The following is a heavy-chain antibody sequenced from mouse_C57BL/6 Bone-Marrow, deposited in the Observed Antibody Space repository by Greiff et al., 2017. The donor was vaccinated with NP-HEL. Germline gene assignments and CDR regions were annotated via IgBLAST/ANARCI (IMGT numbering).Heavy chain of an antibody. J-gene: IGHJ1*03. D-gene: IGHD6-1*01. Sequence: VQLQQPGAELVRPGSSVKLSCKASGYTFTSYWMHWVKQRPIQGLEWIGNIDPSDSETHYNQKFKDKATLTVDKSSSTAYMQRSSLTSEDSAVYYCARPGSNYWYFDVWGTGTTVTVSS. CDR3: ARPGSNYWYFDV. CDR2: IDPSDSET. V-gene: IGHV1-52*01. CDR1: GYTFTSYW.